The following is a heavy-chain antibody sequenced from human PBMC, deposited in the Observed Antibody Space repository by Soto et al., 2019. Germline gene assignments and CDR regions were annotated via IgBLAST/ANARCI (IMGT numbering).Heavy chain of an antibody. V-gene: IGHV5-51*01. CDR1: GYSFTSYW. CDR3: ATSARRYYYGMDV. CDR2: IYPGDSDT. J-gene: IGHJ6*02. Sequence: PGESLKISCKGSGYSFTSYWIGWVRQMPGKGLEWMGIIYPGDSDTRYSPSFQGQVTISADKSISTAYLQWGSLKASDTAMYYCATSARRYYYGMDVWGQGTTVTVSS.